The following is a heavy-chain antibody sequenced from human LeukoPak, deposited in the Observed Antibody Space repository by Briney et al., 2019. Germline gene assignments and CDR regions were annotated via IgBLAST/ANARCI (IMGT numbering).Heavy chain of an antibody. CDR1: GGPISSSSYY. CDR2: IYYSGST. J-gene: IGHJ4*02. D-gene: IGHD2-2*01. CDR3: AIGYCSSTSCYAAFDY. V-gene: IGHV4-39*07. Sequence: SETLSLTCTVSGGPISSSSYYWGWIRQPPGKGLEWIGSIYYSGSTYYNPSLKSRVTISVDTSKNQFSLKLSSVTAADTAVYYCAIGYCSSTSCYAAFDYWGQGTLVTVSS.